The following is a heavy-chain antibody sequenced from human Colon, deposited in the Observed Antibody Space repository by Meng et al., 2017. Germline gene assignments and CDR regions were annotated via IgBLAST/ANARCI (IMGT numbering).Heavy chain of an antibody. CDR1: GGSFSGYH. CDR3: ARVGYNYDFDY. V-gene: IGHV4-34*01. J-gene: IGHJ4*02. Sequence: SQTLSLTCGVYGGSFSGYHWTWIRQPPGKGLEWIGEINHSGSTNYNPSLKSRVTISVDTSKNQLSLNLSSVNAADAAVYYCARVGYNYDFDYWGQGTLVTVSS. CDR2: INHSGST. D-gene: IGHD5-24*01.